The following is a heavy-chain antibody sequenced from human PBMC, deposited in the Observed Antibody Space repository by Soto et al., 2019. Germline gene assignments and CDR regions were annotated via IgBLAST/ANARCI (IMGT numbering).Heavy chain of an antibody. CDR1: GYTFTSYG. V-gene: IGHV1-18*04. J-gene: IGHJ6*02. Sequence: QVQLVQSGAEVKKPGASVKVSCKASGYTFTSYGISWVRQAPGQGLEWMGWISAYNGNTNYAQKLQGRVTMTTDTSTSTAYMELRSLRSYDTAVYYCARERGESYGPYYYYGMDVWGQGTTVTVSS. CDR3: ARERGESYGPYYYYGMDV. CDR2: ISAYNGNT. D-gene: IGHD3-16*01.